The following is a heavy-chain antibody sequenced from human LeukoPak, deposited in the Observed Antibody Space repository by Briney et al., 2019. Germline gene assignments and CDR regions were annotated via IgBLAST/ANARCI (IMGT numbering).Heavy chain of an antibody. J-gene: IGHJ4*02. Sequence: GGSLRLSCAASGFTISDFYMSWIRQAPGKGLEWVSYISFSSSYTNYADSVKGRFTISRDNAKNSLYLQMNSLRAEDTAVYYCVRRPAAGDYWGQGTLVTVSS. CDR3: VRRPAAGDY. CDR1: GFTISDFY. D-gene: IGHD6-13*01. V-gene: IGHV3-11*03. CDR2: ISFSSSYT.